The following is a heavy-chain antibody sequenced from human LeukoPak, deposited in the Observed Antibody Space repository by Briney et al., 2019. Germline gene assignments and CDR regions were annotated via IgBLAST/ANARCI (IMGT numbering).Heavy chain of an antibody. CDR1: GFTFSSYG. J-gene: IGHJ5*02. CDR3: ARVVIAARPHWFDP. CDR2: IRYDGTEK. Sequence: GGSLRLSCAASGFTFSSYGMHWVRQAPGKGLEWVAFIRYDGTEKYYADSVKGRSTISRDNSKNTLHLQMSSLRPEDTAVYYCARVVIAARPHWFDPWGQGTLVTVSS. V-gene: IGHV3-30*02. D-gene: IGHD6-6*01.